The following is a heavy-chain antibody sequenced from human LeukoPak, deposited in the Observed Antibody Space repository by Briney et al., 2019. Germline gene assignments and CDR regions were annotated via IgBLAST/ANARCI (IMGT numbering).Heavy chain of an antibody. V-gene: IGHV1-18*01. CDR1: GYTCTSHG. D-gene: IGHD7-27*01. Sequence: APENVSCKASGYTCTSHGLSWVRQAPGQGLEWMGWISIYSGNTNYAPQFQDRISMTTDTSTSTAYMELRSLKSDDTAVYYCARDPGGTWGFDYWGQGALITVSS. CDR2: ISIYSGNT. CDR3: ARDPGGTWGFDY. J-gene: IGHJ4*02.